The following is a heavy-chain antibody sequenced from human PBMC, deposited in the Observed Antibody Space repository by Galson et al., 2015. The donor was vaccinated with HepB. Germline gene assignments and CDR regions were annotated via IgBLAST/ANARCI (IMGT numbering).Heavy chain of an antibody. CDR2: IYYSGST. V-gene: IGHV4-39*01. CDR1: GGSISSGGYY. Sequence: SETLSLTCTVSGGSISSGGYYWSWTRQHPGTGLEWIGSIYYSGSTYYNPSLKSRVTISVDTSKNQFSLKLSSVTAADTAVYYRRGVKTVGAISGEGQKLLLIDYWGQGTLVTVSS. D-gene: IGHD2-15*01. CDR3: RGVKTVGAISGEGQKLLLIDY. J-gene: IGHJ4*02.